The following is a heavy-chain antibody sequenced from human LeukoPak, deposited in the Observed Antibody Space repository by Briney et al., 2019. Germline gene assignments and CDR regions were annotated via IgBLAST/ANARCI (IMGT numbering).Heavy chain of an antibody. Sequence: TLSLTCTVSSGSISSGDYYWSWIRQPPGKGQEWIGYIYYSGSTYYNPSLKSRVTISVDTSKNQFSLKLSSVTAADTAVYYCARAIWVPAHFQHWGQGTLVTVSS. CDR2: IYYSGST. D-gene: IGHD2-2*01. CDR3: ARAIWVPAHFQH. V-gene: IGHV4-30-4*08. J-gene: IGHJ1*01. CDR1: SGSISSGDYY.